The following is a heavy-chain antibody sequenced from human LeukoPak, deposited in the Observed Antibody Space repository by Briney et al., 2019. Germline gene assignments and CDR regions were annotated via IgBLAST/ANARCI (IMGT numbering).Heavy chain of an antibody. D-gene: IGHD3-10*01. CDR1: GFTFSSYG. Sequence: GGTLRLSCAASGFTFSSYGMSWVRQAPGKGLEWVSAISGSGGSTYYADSVKGRFTISRDNSKNTLYLQMNSLRAEDTAVYYCAKAYTSGSYFIDDAFDIWGQGTMVTASS. J-gene: IGHJ3*02. CDR2: ISGSGGST. V-gene: IGHV3-23*01. CDR3: AKAYTSGSYFIDDAFDI.